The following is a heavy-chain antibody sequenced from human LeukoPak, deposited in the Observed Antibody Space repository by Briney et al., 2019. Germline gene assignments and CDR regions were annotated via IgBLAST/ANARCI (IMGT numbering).Heavy chain of an antibody. CDR3: ARGSYIWFDP. J-gene: IGHJ5*02. CDR2: IYTSGST. V-gene: IGHV4-61*02. Sequence: SETLSLTCTVSGGSISSGSYDWRWIRQPAGKGLEWIGRIYTSGSTNYNPSLKSRVTISVDTSKNQFSLKLSSVTAADTAVYYCARGSYIWFDPWGQGTLVTVSS. CDR1: GGSISSGSYD. D-gene: IGHD1-26*01.